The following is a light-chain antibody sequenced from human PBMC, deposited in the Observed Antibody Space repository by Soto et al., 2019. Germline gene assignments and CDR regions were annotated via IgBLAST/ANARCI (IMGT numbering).Light chain of an antibody. CDR2: DVS. J-gene: IGLJ2*01. CDR1: SSDVGGYNY. CDR3: SSYTSSSTVV. Sequence: QSVLTQPASVSGSPGQSITISCTGTSSDVGGYNYVSWYQQHPGKAPQLMIYDVSNRPSGVSNRFSVSKSGNTASLTISGLQAEDDADYYCSSYTSSSTVVFGGGTKLIVL. V-gene: IGLV2-14*01.